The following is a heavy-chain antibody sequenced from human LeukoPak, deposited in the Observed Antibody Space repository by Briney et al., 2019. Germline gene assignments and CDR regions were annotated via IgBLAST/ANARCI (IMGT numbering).Heavy chain of an antibody. CDR3: VRDQSPDAFDI. CDR2: ISSSGSIT. J-gene: IGHJ3*02. V-gene: IGHV3-48*03. CDR1: GVTFSSYE. Sequence: GGSLRLSCAASGVTFSSYEMNWVRQAPGKGLEWVSYISSSGSITYYADSVKGRFTISRDNAKNSLYLQMNRLRAEDTAVYYCVRDQSPDAFDIWGQGTMVTVSS.